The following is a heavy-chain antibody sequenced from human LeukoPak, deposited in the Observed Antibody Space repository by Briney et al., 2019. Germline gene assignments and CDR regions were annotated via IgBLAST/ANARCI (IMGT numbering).Heavy chain of an antibody. Sequence: PGGSLRLSCAASGFTFDNYALSWVRQAPGKGLEWVATINGVGSTTYYADTVTGRFTISRDNSKNTVYLQMNSLRAGDSALYYCARRVEAVVASYFHYWGQGVLVTVSS. D-gene: IGHD2-2*01. CDR3: ARRVEAVVASYFHY. V-gene: IGHV3-23*01. CDR1: GFTFDNYA. CDR2: INGVGSTT. J-gene: IGHJ4*02.